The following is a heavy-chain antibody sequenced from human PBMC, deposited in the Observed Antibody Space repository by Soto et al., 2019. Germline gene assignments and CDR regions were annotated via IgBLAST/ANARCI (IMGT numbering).Heavy chain of an antibody. CDR3: ARQIYDSDTGPNFQYYFDS. D-gene: IGHD3-22*01. Sequence: PGESLKISFKGSGYSFAGYWITWVLQKPGKGLEWMGRIDPSDSQTYYSPSFRGHVTISATKSITTVFLQWSSLRASDTAMYYCARQIYDSDTGPNFQYYFDSWGQGTPVTVSS. J-gene: IGHJ4*02. V-gene: IGHV5-10-1*01. CDR1: GYSFAGYW. CDR2: IDPSDSQT.